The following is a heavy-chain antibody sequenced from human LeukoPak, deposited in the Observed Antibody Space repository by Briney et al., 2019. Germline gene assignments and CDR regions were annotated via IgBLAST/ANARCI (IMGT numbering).Heavy chain of an antibody. J-gene: IGHJ4*02. V-gene: IGHV3-74*01. CDR2: IKGDGSDT. D-gene: IGHD4-17*01. Sequence: GGSLRLSCAASGFTVSSYGMHWVRQTPGKGLVWVSRIKGDGSDTLYADSVKGRFTISRDNSKNTLYLQTSSLGVDDTAVYYCARASTTVPNLLDYWAQGALVSVSS. CDR1: GFTVSSYG. CDR3: ARASTTVPNLLDY.